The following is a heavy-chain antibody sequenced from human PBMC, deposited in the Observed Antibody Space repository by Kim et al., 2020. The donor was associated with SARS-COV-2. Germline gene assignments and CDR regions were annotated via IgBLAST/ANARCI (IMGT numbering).Heavy chain of an antibody. V-gene: IGHV7-4-1*02. CDR3: ARGPGSSWATRAKNDY. CDR1: GYTFTSYA. J-gene: IGHJ4*02. Sequence: ASVKVSCKASGYTFTSYAMNWVRQAPGQGLEWMGWINTNTGNPPYAQGFTGRFVFSLDTSVSTAYLQISSLKAEDTAVYYCARGPGSSWATRAKNDYWGQGTLVTVSS. CDR2: INTNTGNP. D-gene: IGHD6-13*01.